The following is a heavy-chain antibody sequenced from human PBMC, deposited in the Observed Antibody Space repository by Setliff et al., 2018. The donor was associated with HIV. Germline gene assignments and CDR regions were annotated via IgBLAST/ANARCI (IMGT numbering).Heavy chain of an antibody. J-gene: IGHJ3*01. CDR3: VREMPGPPGALDR. Sequence: PGGSLRLSCAASGFTFNTYWMHWVRQSPGKGLVWVSHSNSDGSSTTYADSVKGRFTISRDNAKNTLYLQMNSLRAEDTAIYYCVREMPGPPGALDRWGHGTMVTVSS. CDR1: GFTFNTYW. V-gene: IGHV3-74*03. D-gene: IGHD7-27*01. CDR2: SNSDGSST.